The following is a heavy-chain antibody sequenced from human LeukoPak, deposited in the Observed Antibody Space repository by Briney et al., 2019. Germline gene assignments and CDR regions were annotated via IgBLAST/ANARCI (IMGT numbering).Heavy chain of an antibody. CDR1: GGSISSYY. D-gene: IGHD3-22*01. Sequence: SETLSLTCTVSGGSISSYYWSWIRQPPGKGLEWIGYIYYSGSTNYNPSLKSRVTISVDTSRIQFSLKLSSVTAADTAVYFCAREYYDRSGYNQGAYDVWGQGAMVIVSS. J-gene: IGHJ3*01. V-gene: IGHV4-59*01. CDR3: AREYYDRSGYNQGAYDV. CDR2: IYYSGST.